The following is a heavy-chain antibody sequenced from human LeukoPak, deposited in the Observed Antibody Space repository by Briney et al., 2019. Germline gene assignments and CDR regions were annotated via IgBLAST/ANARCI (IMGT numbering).Heavy chain of an antibody. CDR1: GFTFSSYE. V-gene: IGHV3-48*03. J-gene: IGHJ4*02. D-gene: IGHD3-10*01. Sequence: GGSLRLSCAASGFTFSSYEMNWVRQAPGKGLEWVSYISSSGSTIYYADSVKGRFTISRDNAKNSVYLQMNSLRAEDTAIYYCARRGPYFDYWGQGTLVTVSS. CDR3: ARRGPYFDY. CDR2: ISSSGSTI.